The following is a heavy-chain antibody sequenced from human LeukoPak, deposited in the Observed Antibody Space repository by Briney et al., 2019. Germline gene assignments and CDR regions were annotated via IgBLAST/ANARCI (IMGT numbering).Heavy chain of an antibody. Sequence: TGRSLRLSCTTSGFTLSTYAVHWVRQAPGKGLEWVAFTSYDGRKKHYADSVKGRFTISRDNSKIAVFLEMNSLRVEDTAMYYCAWSRSNWDPSDYWGQGILVTVSS. CDR3: AWSRSNWDPSDY. CDR2: TSYDGRKK. V-gene: IGHV3-30*04. J-gene: IGHJ4*02. CDR1: GFTLSTYA. D-gene: IGHD1-1*01.